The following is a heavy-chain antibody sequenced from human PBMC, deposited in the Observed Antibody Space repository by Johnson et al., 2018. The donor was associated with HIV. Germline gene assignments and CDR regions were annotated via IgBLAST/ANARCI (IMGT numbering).Heavy chain of an antibody. CDR1: GFTVSSNY. V-gene: IGHV3-7*01. CDR2: ITQDGSEK. Sequence: VQLVESGGGLIQPGGSLRLSCAASGFTVSSNYMSWVRQAPGKGLEWVANITQDGSEKYYGDSVKGRLTIYRDNAKNSLYLQMNSLRAEDTAVYYCAKEGGELLLDAFDIWGQGTMVTVSS. D-gene: IGHD1-26*01. J-gene: IGHJ3*02. CDR3: AKEGGELLLDAFDI.